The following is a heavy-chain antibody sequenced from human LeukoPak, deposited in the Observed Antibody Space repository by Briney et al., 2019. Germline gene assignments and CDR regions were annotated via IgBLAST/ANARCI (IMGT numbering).Heavy chain of an antibody. D-gene: IGHD2/OR15-2a*01. Sequence: ASVKVSCKASGYTFTSYYMHWVRQAPGQGLEWMGIINPSGGSTSYAQKFQGRVTMTRDMSTSTVYMELSSLRSEDTAVYYCARASFNYYYYMDVWGKGTTVTVSS. CDR2: INPSGGST. CDR1: GYTFTSYY. J-gene: IGHJ6*03. CDR3: ARASFNYYYYMDV. V-gene: IGHV1-46*01.